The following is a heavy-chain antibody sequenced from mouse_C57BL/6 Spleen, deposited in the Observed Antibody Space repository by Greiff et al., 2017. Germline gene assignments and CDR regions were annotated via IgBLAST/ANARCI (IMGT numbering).Heavy chain of an antibody. J-gene: IGHJ2*01. CDR2: IYPGSGNT. Sequence: VQLQQSGAELVRPGASVKLSCKASGYTFTDYYINWVKQRPGQGLEWIARIYPGSGNTYYNEKFKGKATLTAEKSSSTAYMQLSSLTSEDSAVYFCARDSNLYYFDYWGQGTTLTVSS. CDR1: GYTFTDYY. V-gene: IGHV1-76*01. D-gene: IGHD2-5*01. CDR3: ARDSNLYYFDY.